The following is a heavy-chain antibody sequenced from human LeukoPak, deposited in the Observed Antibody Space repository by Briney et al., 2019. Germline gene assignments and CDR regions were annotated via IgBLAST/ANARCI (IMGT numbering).Heavy chain of an antibody. CDR3: AKDGVAILRRDHAYPGY. CDR1: GFTFSSYG. D-gene: IGHD3-3*01. CDR2: ISYDGSNK. Sequence: GRSLRLSCAASGFTFSSYGMHWVRQAPGKGLEWVAVISYDGSNKYYADSVKGRFTISRDNSKNTLYLQMNSLRAEDTAVYYCAKDGVAILRRDHAYPGYWGQGTLVTVSS. J-gene: IGHJ4*02. V-gene: IGHV3-30*18.